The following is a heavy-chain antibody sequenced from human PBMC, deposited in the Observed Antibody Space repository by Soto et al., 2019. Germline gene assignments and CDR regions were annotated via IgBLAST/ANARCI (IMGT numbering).Heavy chain of an antibody. CDR3: ARGFSSSWYSNYYYGMDV. Sequence: SETLSLTCTVSGGSISSSSYYWGWIRQPPGKGLEWIGSIYYSGSTYYNPSLKSRVTISVDTSKNQFSLKLSSVTAADTAVYYCARGFSSSWYSNYYYGMDVWGQGTTVT. CDR1: GGSISSSSYY. D-gene: IGHD6-13*01. CDR2: IYYSGST. V-gene: IGHV4-39*01. J-gene: IGHJ6*02.